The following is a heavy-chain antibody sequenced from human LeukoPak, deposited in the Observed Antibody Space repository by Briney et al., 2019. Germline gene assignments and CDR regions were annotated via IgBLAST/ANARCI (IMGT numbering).Heavy chain of an antibody. J-gene: IGHJ4*02. CDR2: ISYDGSNK. V-gene: IGHV3-30-3*02. CDR3: AKRTGASGTPLGY. CDR1: GFTFSSYA. D-gene: IGHD3-10*01. Sequence: GGSLRLSCAASGFTFSSYAMRWVRQAPGKGLEWVAVISYDGSNKYYADSVKGRFTISRDNSKNTLYLQMNSLRAEDTAVYYCAKRTGASGTPLGYWGQGTLVTVSS.